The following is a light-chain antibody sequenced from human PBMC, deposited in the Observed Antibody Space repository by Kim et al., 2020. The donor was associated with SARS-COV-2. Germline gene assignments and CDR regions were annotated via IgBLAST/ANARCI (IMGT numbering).Light chain of an antibody. Sequence: AAFPLSQGDSSSLACRASQNYATYLAWYQQQPGQAPRFLVYDAAKSATAIPASFRGSGSCTDFTLTIGTLEPEDSAVYYCQQRGNFGQGTRLEIK. V-gene: IGKV3-11*01. CDR3: QQRGN. CDR2: DAA. J-gene: IGKJ5*01. CDR1: QNYATY.